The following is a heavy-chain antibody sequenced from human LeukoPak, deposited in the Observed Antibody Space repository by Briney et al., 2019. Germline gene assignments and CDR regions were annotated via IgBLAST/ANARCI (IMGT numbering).Heavy chain of an antibody. V-gene: IGHV3-23*01. D-gene: IGHD1-26*01. CDR2: MTGSGSIT. Sequence: GGSLRLSCAASGFTFSSYAMSWVRQAPGMGLECVSTMTGSGSITRYADSVKGRFIISRDNSKNTLYLQMNSLRAEDTAIYYCAKGPWDLPHAFDIWGLGAMVTVSS. CDR1: GFTFSSYA. CDR3: AKGPWDLPHAFDI. J-gene: IGHJ3*02.